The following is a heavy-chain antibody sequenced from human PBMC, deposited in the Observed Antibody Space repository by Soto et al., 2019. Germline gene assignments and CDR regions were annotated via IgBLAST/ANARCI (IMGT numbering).Heavy chain of an antibody. CDR3: ARPENDYGDSFDY. Sequence: QVQLVQSGAEVKKPGASVKVSCKASGYTFTGYYMHWVRQAPGQGLEWMGWINPNSGGTNYAQKLQGRGTMTRDTSISTAYMELSRLRSDDTAVYYCARPENDYGDSFDYWGQGTLVTVSS. D-gene: IGHD4-17*01. J-gene: IGHJ4*02. V-gene: IGHV1-2*02. CDR1: GYTFTGYY. CDR2: INPNSGGT.